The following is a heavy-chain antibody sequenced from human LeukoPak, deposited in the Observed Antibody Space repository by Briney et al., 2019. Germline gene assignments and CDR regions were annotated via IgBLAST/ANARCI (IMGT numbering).Heavy chain of an antibody. Sequence: SVKVSCKASGGTFSSYAISWVRQAPGQGLEWMGGIIPIFGTANYAQKFQGRVTITADESTSTAYVELSSLRSKDTAVYYCVLHASSDVDPFDYWGQGTLVTVSS. J-gene: IGHJ4*02. CDR1: GGTFSSYA. CDR2: IIPIFGTA. D-gene: IGHD6-6*01. V-gene: IGHV1-69*13. CDR3: VLHASSDVDPFDY.